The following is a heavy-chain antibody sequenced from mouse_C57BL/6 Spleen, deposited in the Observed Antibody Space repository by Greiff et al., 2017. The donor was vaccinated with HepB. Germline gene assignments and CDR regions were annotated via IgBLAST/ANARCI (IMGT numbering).Heavy chain of an antibody. V-gene: IGHV1-22*01. Sequence: EVQLQQSGPELVKPGASVKMSCKASGYTFTDYNMHWVKQSHGKSLEWIGYIYPNNGGTSYNQKFKGKATLTVNKSSSTAYMELRSLTSEDSAVYYCAKGYYGNPWFGYWGQGTLVTVSA. CDR2: IYPNNGGT. D-gene: IGHD2-1*01. J-gene: IGHJ3*01. CDR3: AKGYYGNPWFGY. CDR1: GYTFTDYN.